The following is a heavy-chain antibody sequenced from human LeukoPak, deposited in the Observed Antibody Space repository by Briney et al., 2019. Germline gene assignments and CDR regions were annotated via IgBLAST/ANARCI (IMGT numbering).Heavy chain of an antibody. CDR2: IIPIFGIA. J-gene: IGHJ5*02. Sequence: ASVKVSCKASGCIFSSYAISWLRQAAGQGLEWMGGIIPIFGIANYAQKFQGRVTITADKSTSTAYMELSSLRSEDMAVYYCAREWELLGLNNWFDPWGQGTLVTVSS. V-gene: IGHV1-69*10. CDR1: GCIFSSYA. D-gene: IGHD1-26*01. CDR3: AREWELLGLNNWFDP.